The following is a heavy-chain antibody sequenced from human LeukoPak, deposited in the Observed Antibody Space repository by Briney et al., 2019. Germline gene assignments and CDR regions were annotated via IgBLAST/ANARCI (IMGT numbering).Heavy chain of an antibody. V-gene: IGHV1-2*02. CDR3: TTEGLYGSGRLLSGWFDP. CDR2: INPNSGGT. Sequence: ASVKVSCKASGYTFTGYYMHWVRQAPGQGLEWMGWINPNSGGTNYAQKFQGRVTMTRDTSISTAYMELSRLRSEDTAVYYCTTEGLYGSGRLLSGWFDPWGQGTLVTVSS. CDR1: GYTFTGYY. J-gene: IGHJ5*02. D-gene: IGHD3-10*01.